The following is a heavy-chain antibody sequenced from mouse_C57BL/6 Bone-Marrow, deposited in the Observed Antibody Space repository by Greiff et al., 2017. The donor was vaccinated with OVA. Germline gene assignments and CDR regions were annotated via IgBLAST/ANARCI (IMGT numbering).Heavy chain of an antibody. CDR1: GYTFTDYN. V-gene: IGHV1-22*01. J-gene: IGHJ4*01. CDR2: INPNNGGT. Sequence: DVQLQESGPELVKPGASVKMSCKASGYTFTDYNMHWVKQSHGKSLEWIGYINPNNGGTSYNQKFKGKATLTVNKSSSTAYMELRSLTSEDSAVYYCARDYGSNPCAMDYWGQGTSVTVSS. CDR3: ARDYGSNPCAMDY. D-gene: IGHD1-1*01.